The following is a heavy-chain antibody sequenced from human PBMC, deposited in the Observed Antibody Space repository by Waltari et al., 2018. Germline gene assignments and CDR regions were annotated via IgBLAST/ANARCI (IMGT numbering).Heavy chain of an antibody. CDR1: GGSIGSGDSF. CDR3: AREGEGGYSYGLNWFDP. J-gene: IGHJ5*02. D-gene: IGHD5-18*01. V-gene: IGHV4-30-4*08. Sequence: QVQLQESGPGLVKPSQTLSLTCAVSGGSIGSGDSFWSWIRQPPGKGLELIGSISYTGTSYYNPSLKSRVTISVDTSKNQFSLKLSSVTAADTAVYYCAREGEGGYSYGLNWFDPWGQGTLVTVSS. CDR2: ISYTGTS.